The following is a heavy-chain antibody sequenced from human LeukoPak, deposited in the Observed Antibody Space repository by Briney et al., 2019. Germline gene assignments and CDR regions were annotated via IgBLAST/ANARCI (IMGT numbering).Heavy chain of an antibody. J-gene: IGHJ5*01. CDR1: GLSFSNYG. D-gene: IGHD2-2*02. V-gene: IGHV3-30*02. CDR3: AKNRIPTSITPDS. Sequence: GGSLRLSCTASGLSFSNYGMHWLRQTPGEGLEWVAVIPYDSSNKYYTDSVKGRFTISRDNSKNTLYLQMNNLKTEDTALYYCAKNRIPTSITPDSWGQGTLVTVSS. CDR2: IPYDSSNK.